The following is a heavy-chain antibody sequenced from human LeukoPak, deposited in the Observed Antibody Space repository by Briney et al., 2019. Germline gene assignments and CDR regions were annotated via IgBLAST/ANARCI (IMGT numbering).Heavy chain of an antibody. Sequence: GGSLRLSCAASGXTFSDYYMSWIRQAPGKGLEWVSYISSSSSYTNYADSVKGRFTISRDNAKNSLYLQMNSLRAEDTAVYYCARHYDILTGYANWGQGTLVTVSS. CDR3: ARHYDILTGYAN. J-gene: IGHJ4*02. D-gene: IGHD3-9*01. V-gene: IGHV3-11*03. CDR1: GXTFSDYY. CDR2: ISSSSSYT.